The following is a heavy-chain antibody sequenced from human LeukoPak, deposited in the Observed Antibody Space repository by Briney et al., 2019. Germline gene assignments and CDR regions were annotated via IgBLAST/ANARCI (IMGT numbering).Heavy chain of an antibody. CDR2: ISGSAGNT. CDR3: AKGRNEDGDAALNY. J-gene: IGHJ4*02. CDR1: GVTFSAYA. Sequence: PGGSLRLSCAASGVTFSAYAMSWVRQAPGKGGEGGSGISGSAGNTFYAHSVTPRFTISTDNSKNTLYLQMNSLRAEDTAAYHCAKGRNEDGDAALNYWGQGTLVTVSS. V-gene: IGHV3-23*01. D-gene: IGHD4-17*01.